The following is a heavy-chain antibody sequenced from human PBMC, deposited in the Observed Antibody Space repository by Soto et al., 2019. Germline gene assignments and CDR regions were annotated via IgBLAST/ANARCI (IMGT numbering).Heavy chain of an antibody. CDR2: INPSGGST. CDR1: GYTFTSYY. V-gene: IGHV1-46*01. D-gene: IGHD6-13*01. J-gene: IGHJ4*02. Sequence: QVQLVQSGAEVKKPGASVKVSCKASGYTFTSYYMHWVRQAPGQGLEWMGIINPSGGSTSYAQKFQGRVTMTRDTSTSTVYMELSSLRSEDTAVYYCASSRKLAAAGTGIIDYWGQGTLVTVSS. CDR3: ASSRKLAAAGTGIIDY.